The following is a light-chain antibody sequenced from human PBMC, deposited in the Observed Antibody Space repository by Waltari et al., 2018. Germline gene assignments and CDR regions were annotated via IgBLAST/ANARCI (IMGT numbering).Light chain of an antibody. CDR3: QQSYSLSFT. CDR2: DAS. CDR1: QSISSY. V-gene: IGKV1-39*01. Sequence: EIQMTQSPSSLSASLGDRVTITCRASQSISSYLNWYQQKPGKAPKLLIYDASSWQSGVPIRFSGSGSGTDFTLTIIILQPEDFATYFCQQSYSLSFTFVPGTKVDIK. J-gene: IGKJ3*01.